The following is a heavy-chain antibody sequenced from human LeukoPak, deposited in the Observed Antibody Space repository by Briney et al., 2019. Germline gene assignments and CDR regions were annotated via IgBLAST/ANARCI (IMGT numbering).Heavy chain of an antibody. CDR1: GFTFSSYW. Sequence: GGSLRLSCAASGFTFSSYWMSWVRQAPGKGLEWVANIKQDGSEKYYVDSVKGRFTISKDNAKNSLYLQMNSLRVEDTAVYYCARDLYHENYYYHYMDVWGKGTTVTVSS. CDR2: IKQDGSEK. D-gene: IGHD2-2*01. CDR3: ARDLYHENYYYHYMDV. V-gene: IGHV3-7*01. J-gene: IGHJ6*03.